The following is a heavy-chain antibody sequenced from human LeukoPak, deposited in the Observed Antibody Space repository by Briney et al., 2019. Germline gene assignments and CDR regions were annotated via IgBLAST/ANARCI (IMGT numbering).Heavy chain of an antibody. Sequence: GGSLRLSCAASGFTFSSYGMSWVRQAPGKGLEWVSAISGSGGSTYYPDPVNGRFTISRDNSKNTLYLQMNSLRAEDTAVYYCAKGQLAYHIGYYFDYWGQGTLVTVSS. V-gene: IGHV3-23*01. D-gene: IGHD1-1*01. CDR1: GFTFSSYG. CDR3: AKGQLAYHIGYYFDY. CDR2: ISGSGGST. J-gene: IGHJ4*02.